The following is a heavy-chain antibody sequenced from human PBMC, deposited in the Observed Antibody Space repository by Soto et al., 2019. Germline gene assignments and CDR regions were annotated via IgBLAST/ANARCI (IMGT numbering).Heavy chain of an antibody. D-gene: IGHD3-10*02. Sequence: QLQLQESGPGLVKPSETLSLTCTVSGGSISSSSYYWGWIRQPPGKGLEWIGSMYYSGSTYYNTSPKSRVSISVDTSTDHFSLKLSSVTAADTAVYYCARLAFYVGWFDPWGQGTLVTVSS. V-gene: IGHV4-39*01. CDR1: GGSISSSSYY. CDR2: MYYSGST. J-gene: IGHJ5*02. CDR3: ARLAFYVGWFDP.